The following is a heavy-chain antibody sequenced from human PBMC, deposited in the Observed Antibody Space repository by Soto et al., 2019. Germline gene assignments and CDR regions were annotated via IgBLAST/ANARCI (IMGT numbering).Heavy chain of an antibody. J-gene: IGHJ4*02. Sequence: ASVKVSCKASGYTFTSYAMHWVRQAPGQRLGWMGWINAGNGNTKYSQKFQGRVTITRDTSASTAYMELSSLRSEDTAVYYCARARIAAAPRHLGTFDYWGQGTLVTVSS. CDR2: INAGNGNT. D-gene: IGHD6-13*01. V-gene: IGHV1-3*01. CDR3: ARARIAAAPRHLGTFDY. CDR1: GYTFTSYA.